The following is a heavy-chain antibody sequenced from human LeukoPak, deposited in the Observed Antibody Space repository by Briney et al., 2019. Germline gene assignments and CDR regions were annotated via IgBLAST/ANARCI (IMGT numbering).Heavy chain of an antibody. CDR1: GFTFSSYA. Sequence: GGSLRLSCAASGFTFSSYAMSWVRQAPGKGLEWVSAISGSGGSTYYADSVKGRFTISRDNSKNTLYLQMNSLRAEDTAVYSCARARYSYGSYYYYAMDVWGQGTTVTVSS. D-gene: IGHD5-18*01. CDR2: ISGSGGST. V-gene: IGHV3-23*01. CDR3: ARARYSYGSYYYYAMDV. J-gene: IGHJ6*02.